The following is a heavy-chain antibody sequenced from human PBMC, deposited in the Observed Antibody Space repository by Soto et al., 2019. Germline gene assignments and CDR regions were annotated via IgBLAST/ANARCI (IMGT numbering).Heavy chain of an antibody. CDR2: ISGSGANT. CDR1: GFTFSSSA. V-gene: IGHV3-23*01. J-gene: IGHJ4*02. Sequence: EVQLLESGGGLVQPGGSLRLSCAASGFTFSSSALNWVRQAPGKGLVWVSAISGSGANTYYAVSVRGRFTISSDNSKNTLYRQMNSLRAEDTAVYYCASGWQGDYWGQGTLVTVSS. CDR3: ASGWQGDY. D-gene: IGHD6-19*01.